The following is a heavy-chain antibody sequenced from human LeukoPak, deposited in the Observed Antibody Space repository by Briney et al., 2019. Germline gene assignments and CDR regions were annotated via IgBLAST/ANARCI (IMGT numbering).Heavy chain of an antibody. CDR1: GGSISSSSYY. CDR3: ARFNSGSYQHYFDY. V-gene: IGHV4-39*07. D-gene: IGHD1-26*01. Sequence: NPSETLSLTCTVSGGSISSSSYYWGWIRQPPGKGLEWIGSIYYTGSTYYNPSLKSRVTISVDTSKNQFSLKLNSVTAADTAMYYCARFNSGSYQHYFDYWGQGTLVTVSS. CDR2: IYYTGST. J-gene: IGHJ4*02.